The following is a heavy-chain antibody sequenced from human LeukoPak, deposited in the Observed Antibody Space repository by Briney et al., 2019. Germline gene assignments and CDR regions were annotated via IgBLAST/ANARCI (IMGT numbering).Heavy chain of an antibody. J-gene: IGHJ3*02. Sequence: GASVKVSCKASGGTFSSYAISWVRQAPGQGLEWMGRIIPIFGTANYARKFQGRVTITADKSTSTAYMELSSLRSEDTAVYYCASSGWELPNDAFDIWGQGTMVTVSS. CDR1: GGTFSSYA. D-gene: IGHD1-26*01. CDR3: ASSGWELPNDAFDI. CDR2: IIPIFGTA. V-gene: IGHV1-69*06.